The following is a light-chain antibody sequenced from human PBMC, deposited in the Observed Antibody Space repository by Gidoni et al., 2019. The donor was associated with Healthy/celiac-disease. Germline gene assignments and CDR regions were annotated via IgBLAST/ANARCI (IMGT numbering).Light chain of an antibody. Sequence: ELVLTQSPATLSLSPGERATLSCRASQSVSSYLAWYQQKPGQAPRLLIYDASNRATGIPARFSGSGSGTDFTLTISSLVPEDFAVYYCQQRSNWPPRTFGGGTKVEIK. CDR1: QSVSSY. CDR3: QQRSNWPPRT. V-gene: IGKV3-11*01. J-gene: IGKJ4*01. CDR2: DAS.